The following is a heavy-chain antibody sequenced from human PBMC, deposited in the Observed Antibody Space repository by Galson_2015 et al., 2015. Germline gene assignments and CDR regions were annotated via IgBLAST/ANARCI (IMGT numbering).Heavy chain of an antibody. Sequence: SLRLSCAASGFTFSSYAMSWVRQAPGKGLEWVSAISGSGGSTYYADSVKGRFTISRDNSKNTLYLQMNSLRAEDTAVYYCAKGGHIAVTPHYYYMDVWGKGTTVTVSS. J-gene: IGHJ6*03. D-gene: IGHD6-19*01. V-gene: IGHV3-23*01. CDR1: GFTFSSYA. CDR3: AKGGHIAVTPHYYYMDV. CDR2: ISGSGGST.